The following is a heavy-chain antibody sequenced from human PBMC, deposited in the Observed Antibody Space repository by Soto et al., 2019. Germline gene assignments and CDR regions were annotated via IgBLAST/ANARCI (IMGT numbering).Heavy chain of an antibody. D-gene: IGHD6-13*01. CDR1: GFTFSSYW. J-gene: IGHJ5*02. V-gene: IGHV3-74*01. CDR3: ARVLTGSWNWFDP. CDR2: INSDGSRT. Sequence: EVQLVESGGGLVQPGESLRLSCAASGFTFSSYWMHWVRQAPGKGLVWVSRINSDGSRTNYADSVKGRFTVSRDNAKNTQYLQMNSLRAEDTAAYYCARVLTGSWNWFDPWGQGTLVTVSS.